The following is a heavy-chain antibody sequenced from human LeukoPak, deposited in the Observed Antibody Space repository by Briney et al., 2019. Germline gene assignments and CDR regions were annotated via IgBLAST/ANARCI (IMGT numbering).Heavy chain of an antibody. CDR1: GFTFSDYY. CDR2: ISSFSNFR. D-gene: IGHD6-13*01. V-gene: IGHV3-11*03. Sequence: PGGSLRLSCAASGFTFSDYYMSWIRQAPGKGLEWVSHISSFSNFRSYADSVKGRFTIFRDNAKNSLYLQVNGLRAEDTAVYYCARPTIAAAGNFEYWGQGTLVTVSS. CDR3: ARPTIAAAGNFEY. J-gene: IGHJ4*02.